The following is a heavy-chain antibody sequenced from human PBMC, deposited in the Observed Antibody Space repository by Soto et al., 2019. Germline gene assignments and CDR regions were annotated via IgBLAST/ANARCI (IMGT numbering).Heavy chain of an antibody. V-gene: IGHV3-30*18. CDR3: AKEKVAGFWSGFSPYFYYGVDV. Sequence: PWWSLRLSCSASVFTRISYGMHWFRQAPGKGLEWVAEISYDGSTKYYADSVKGRFTISRDNSKNTLYLLMNSLRAEDAAVYYCAKEKVAGFWSGFSPYFYYGVDVWGQGTTVTVSS. D-gene: IGHD3-3*01. CDR1: VFTRISYG. J-gene: IGHJ6*02. CDR2: ISYDGSTK.